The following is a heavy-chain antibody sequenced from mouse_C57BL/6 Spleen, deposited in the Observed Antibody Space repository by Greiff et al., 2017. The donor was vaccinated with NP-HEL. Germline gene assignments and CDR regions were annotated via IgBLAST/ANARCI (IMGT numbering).Heavy chain of an antibody. CDR3: TRGTYSNYGGVAY. CDR1: GFTFSNYW. V-gene: IGHV6-3*01. D-gene: IGHD2-5*01. CDR2: IRLKSDNYAT. J-gene: IGHJ3*01. Sequence: EVNVVESGGGLVQPGGSMKLSCVASGFTFSNYWMNWVRQSPEKGLEWVAQIRLKSDNYATHYAESVKGRFTISRDDSKSSVYLQMNNLRAEDTGIYYCTRGTYSNYGGVAYWGQGTLVTVSA.